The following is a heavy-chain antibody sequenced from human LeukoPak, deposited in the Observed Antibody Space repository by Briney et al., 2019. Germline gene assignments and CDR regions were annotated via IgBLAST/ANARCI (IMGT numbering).Heavy chain of an antibody. V-gene: IGHV1-18*04. D-gene: IGHD3-22*01. J-gene: IGHJ4*02. Sequence: ASVKVSCKASGYTFTKYYIHWVRQAPGQGLEWMGWISAYNGHTKYVQKFQGRVTMTTDTSTSTAHMELTSLRSDDTAVYYCARDLTHRRNYDNSGYQIVPAFWGQGTRVTVSS. CDR2: ISAYNGHT. CDR1: GYTFTKYY. CDR3: ARDLTHRRNYDNSGYQIVPAF.